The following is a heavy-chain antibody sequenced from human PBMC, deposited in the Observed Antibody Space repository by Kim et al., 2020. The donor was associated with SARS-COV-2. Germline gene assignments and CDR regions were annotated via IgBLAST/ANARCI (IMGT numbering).Heavy chain of an antibody. CDR2: GGTT. Sequence: GGTTYTADSVKGRFTISRDNSKNTLYLQMTSLRAEDTAVYYCARDQTFDYWGQGTLVTVSS. J-gene: IGHJ4*02. V-gene: IGHV3-53*01. CDR3: ARDQTFDY.